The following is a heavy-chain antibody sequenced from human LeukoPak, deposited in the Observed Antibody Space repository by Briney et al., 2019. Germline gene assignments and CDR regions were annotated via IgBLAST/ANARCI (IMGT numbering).Heavy chain of an antibody. CDR2: ISYDGSNK. D-gene: IGHD3-22*01. CDR3: TRDNDSDY. CDR1: GFTFSSYA. V-gene: IGHV3-30-3*01. J-gene: IGHJ4*02. Sequence: GGSLRLSCSASGFTFSSYAMHWVRQAPGKGLEWVAVISYDGSNKYYADSVKGRFTISRDNSKNTLYLQMNSLKTEDTAVYYCTRDNDSDYWGQGTLVTVSS.